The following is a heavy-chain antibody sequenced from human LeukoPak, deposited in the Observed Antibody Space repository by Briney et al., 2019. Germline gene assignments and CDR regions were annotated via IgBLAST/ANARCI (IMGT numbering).Heavy chain of an antibody. D-gene: IGHD5-18*01. V-gene: IGHV1-18*01. CDR3: ARAPSGFTYGPGDH. J-gene: IGHJ4*02. CDR2: ISTYDGNA. Sequence: ASVKVTCKASGYSFTSYGITWVRQAPGQGLEWMGWISTYDGNANYAQKLQGRVTMTTDTSTITAYMELRSLRSDDTAVYYCARAPSGFTYGPGDHWGQGTLVTVSS. CDR1: GYSFTSYG.